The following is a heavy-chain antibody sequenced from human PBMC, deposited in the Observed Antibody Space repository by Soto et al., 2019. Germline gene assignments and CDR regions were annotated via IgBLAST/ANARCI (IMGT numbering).Heavy chain of an antibody. Sequence: GGSLRLSCAASGFTFSSYGMHWVRQAPGKGLEWVAVIWYDGSSKYYADSVKGRFTISRDNSKNTLYLQMNSLRAEDTAVYYCARGLHPPSYYYDSSDAFDIWGQGTMVTVPS. CDR3: ARGLHPPSYYYDSSDAFDI. D-gene: IGHD3-22*01. CDR1: GFTFSSYG. CDR2: IWYDGSSK. V-gene: IGHV3-33*01. J-gene: IGHJ3*02.